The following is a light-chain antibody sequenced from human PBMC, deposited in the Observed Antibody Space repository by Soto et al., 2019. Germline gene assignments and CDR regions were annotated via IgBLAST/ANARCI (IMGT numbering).Light chain of an antibody. CDR3: MQGKHWPWT. V-gene: IGKV2-30*02. Sequence: DVVMTQSPLSLPVTLGQPASISCRSSQSLIHSDGDTYLNWFQQRPGQSPRRLIYKVSDRDSGVPDRFSGSGSGTDFTLKISRVEAAHVGVYYGMQGKHWPWTFGQGTEVELK. CDR2: KVS. CDR1: QSLIHSDGDTY. J-gene: IGKJ1*01.